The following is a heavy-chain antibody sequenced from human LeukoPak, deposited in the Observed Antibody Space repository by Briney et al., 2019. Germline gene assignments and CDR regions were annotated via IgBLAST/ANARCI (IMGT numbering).Heavy chain of an antibody. CDR1: GYTFTGYY. CDR2: INPNSGGT. CDR3: ARGDEDGYGGNYYYYYMDV. Sequence: ASVKASCKASGYTFTGYYVHWVRQAPGQGLEWMGWINPNSGGTNYAQKFQGRVTMTRDTSVSTAYMELSRLRSDDTAVYYCARGDEDGYGGNYYYYYMDVWGKGTTVTVSS. J-gene: IGHJ6*03. V-gene: IGHV1-2*02. D-gene: IGHD4-23*01.